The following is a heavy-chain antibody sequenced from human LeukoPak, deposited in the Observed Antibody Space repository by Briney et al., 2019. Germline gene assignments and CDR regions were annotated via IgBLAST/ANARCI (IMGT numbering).Heavy chain of an antibody. V-gene: IGHV1-2*02. J-gene: IGHJ4*02. CDR2: INPNSGGT. Sequence: ASVKASCKASGYMFTGYYMHWVRQDPGQGLEWMGWINPNSGGTNYAQKFQGRVTMTRDTSISTAYMELSSLRSDDTAVYYCARGYCSGDCFTLFDYWGQGTLVTVSS. D-gene: IGHD2-21*02. CDR1: GYMFTGYY. CDR3: ARGYCSGDCFTLFDY.